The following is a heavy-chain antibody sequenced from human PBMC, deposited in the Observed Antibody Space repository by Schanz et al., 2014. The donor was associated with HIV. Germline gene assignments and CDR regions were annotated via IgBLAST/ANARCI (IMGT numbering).Heavy chain of an antibody. CDR2: IWFDGSNK. Sequence: QVHLVESGGGVVQPGRSLRLSCAASGFTFSSYGMHWVRQVPGKGLEWVAVIWFDGSNKYYGDSVKGRFTIARDNSKNTLYLQINSLRVEDTAVYYCARAGQLALEQGWGNYYYYYYYGMDVWGQGTTVTVSS. J-gene: IGHJ6*02. CDR1: GFTFSSYG. V-gene: IGHV3-33*01. CDR3: ARAGQLALEQGWGNYYYYYYYGMDV. D-gene: IGHD1-7*01.